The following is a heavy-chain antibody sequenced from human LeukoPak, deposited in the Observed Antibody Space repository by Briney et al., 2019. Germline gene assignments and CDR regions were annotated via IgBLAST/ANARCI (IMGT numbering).Heavy chain of an antibody. J-gene: IGHJ4*02. CDR2: MNPNSGNT. CDR3: ARGNDFWSGYHTHFDY. Sequence: ASVKVSCKASAYTFTSYDINWVRQATGQGLEWMGWMNPNSGNTGYAQKFQGRVTMTRNTCISTAYMELSSLRSEDTAVYYCARGNDFWSGYHTHFDYWGQGTLVTVSS. CDR1: AYTFTSYD. D-gene: IGHD3-3*01. V-gene: IGHV1-8*01.